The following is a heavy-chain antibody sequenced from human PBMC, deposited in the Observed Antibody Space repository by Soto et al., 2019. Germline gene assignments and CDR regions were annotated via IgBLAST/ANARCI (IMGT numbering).Heavy chain of an antibody. J-gene: IGHJ5*01. V-gene: IGHV3-23*01. CDR1: GFKFSSYA. CDR3: AKDRRAGGNSAFYFDF. D-gene: IGHD3-16*01. CDR2: ISATGGGT. Sequence: PGGSLRLSCAASGFKFSSYAMSWVRQAPGKGREWVSLISATGGGTYYADSVKGRFTISRDNSDNSLYLQVHSLRAEDTAVYYCAKDRRAGGNSAFYFDFWGQGAQVTVSS.